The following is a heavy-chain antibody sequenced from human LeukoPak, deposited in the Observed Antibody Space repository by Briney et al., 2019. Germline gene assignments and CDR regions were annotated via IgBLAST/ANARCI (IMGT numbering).Heavy chain of an antibody. CDR3: ARGQPSKTIRYFDWLLSHWFDP. D-gene: IGHD3-9*01. V-gene: IGHV1-8*01. CDR2: MNPNSGNT. CDR1: GYTFTSYD. J-gene: IGHJ5*02. Sequence: ASVKVSCKASGYTFTSYDINWVRRATGQGLEWMGWMNPNSGNTGYAQKFQGRVTMTRNTSISTAYMELSNLRSEDTAVYYCARGQPSKTIRYFDWLLSHWFDPWGQGTLVTVSS.